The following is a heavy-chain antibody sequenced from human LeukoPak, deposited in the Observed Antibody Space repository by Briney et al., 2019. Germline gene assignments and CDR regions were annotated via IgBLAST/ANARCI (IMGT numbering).Heavy chain of an antibody. D-gene: IGHD5-24*01. Sequence: KSSETLSLTCTVSGGSIRSSYYYWGWIRQPPGKGLEWIGSIYDSGSTYYNPSLKSRVTISVDTSKNQFSLKLSSVTAADTAVYYCARGGQRGWLPTRWFDPWGQGTLVTVSS. CDR3: ARGGQRGWLPTRWFDP. CDR2: IYDSGST. J-gene: IGHJ5*02. V-gene: IGHV4-39*07. CDR1: GGSIRSSYYY.